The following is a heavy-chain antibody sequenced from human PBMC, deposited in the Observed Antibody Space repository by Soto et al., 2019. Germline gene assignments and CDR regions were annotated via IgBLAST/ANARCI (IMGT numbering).Heavy chain of an antibody. J-gene: IGHJ1*01. CDR3: ARQKVVAATPAEYFQH. CDR1: GGSFSGYY. CDR2: INHSGST. Sequence: QVQLQQWGAGLLKPSETLSLTCAVYGGSFSGYYWSWIRQPPGKGLEWIGEINHSGSTNYNPSLKSRVTISVDTTKTQCSLKLSSVTAADTAVYYCARQKVVAATPAEYFQHWGQGTLVTVSS. V-gene: IGHV4-34*01. D-gene: IGHD2-15*01.